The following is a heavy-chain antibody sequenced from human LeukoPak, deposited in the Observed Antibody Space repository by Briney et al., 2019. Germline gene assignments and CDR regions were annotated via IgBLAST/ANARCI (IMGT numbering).Heavy chain of an antibody. D-gene: IGHD7-27*01. Sequence: PGESLKISCKGSGYSFTSYWIGWVRQMPGKGLEWMGIIYPGDSDTRYSPSFQGQVTISADKSISTAYLQWSSLKASDTAMYYCARVINWGSVDWYFDLWGRGTLVTVSP. CDR2: IYPGDSDT. CDR3: ARVINWGSVDWYFDL. J-gene: IGHJ2*01. V-gene: IGHV5-51*01. CDR1: GYSFTSYW.